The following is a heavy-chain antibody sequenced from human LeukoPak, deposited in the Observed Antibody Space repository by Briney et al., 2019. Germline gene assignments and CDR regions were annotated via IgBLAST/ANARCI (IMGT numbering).Heavy chain of an antibody. Sequence: PGGSLRLSCAAFGFTFSSYTMSWVRQAPGKGLEWVSAISGSGGSTYYADSVKGRFTISRDNSKNTLYLQMNSLRAEDTAVYYCAKLGPRYCSSTSCYDYWGQGTLVTVSS. CDR1: GFTFSSYT. V-gene: IGHV3-23*01. CDR3: AKLGPRYCSSTSCYDY. CDR2: ISGSGGST. D-gene: IGHD2-2*01. J-gene: IGHJ4*02.